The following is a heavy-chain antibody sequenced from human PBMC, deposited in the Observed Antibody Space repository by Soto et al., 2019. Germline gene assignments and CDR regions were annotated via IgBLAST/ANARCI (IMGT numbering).Heavy chain of an antibody. CDR2: IIPIFGTP. J-gene: IGHJ4*02. D-gene: IGHD3-10*01. CDR1: GGIFSTYA. V-gene: IGHV1-69*01. CDR3: ARDRDDYGSGNYYNRIDF. Sequence: QVQLVQSGAEVKKPGSSVKVSCKASGGIFSTYAISWLRQAPGQGLEWMGGIIPIFGTPNYAQRLQGRVTITADEPTTTSYMELSRLKSKDTAVYYCARDRDDYGSGNYYNRIDFWGQGTLVTVSS.